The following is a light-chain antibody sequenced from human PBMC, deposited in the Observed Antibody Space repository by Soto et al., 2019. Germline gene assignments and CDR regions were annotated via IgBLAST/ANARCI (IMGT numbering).Light chain of an antibody. J-gene: IGKJ1*01. CDR3: QKYNRAPWT. CDR2: ASS. CDR1: QGIGNY. Sequence: DIQMTQSPSSLSASVGDRVTITCRASQGIGNYLAWYQQKPGKVPKILIYASSTLQSGVPSRFSGSGSGTDFTLTISSLQPEDVATYYCQKYNRAPWTYGKGTKVEIK. V-gene: IGKV1-27*01.